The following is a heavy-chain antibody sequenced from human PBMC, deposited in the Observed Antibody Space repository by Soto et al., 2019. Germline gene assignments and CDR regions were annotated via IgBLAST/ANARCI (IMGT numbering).Heavy chain of an antibody. CDR2: IYYSGST. CDR1: CGSISSYY. Sequence: QVQLQESGPGLVKPSETLSLTCTVSCGSISSYYWSWIRQPPGKGLEWIGYIYYSGSTNYNPSLKRRVTISVDTSKNQFSLKLSSVTAADTAVYYCARHHDSWGQGTQVTVSS. CDR3: ARHHDS. J-gene: IGHJ4*02. V-gene: IGHV4-59*08.